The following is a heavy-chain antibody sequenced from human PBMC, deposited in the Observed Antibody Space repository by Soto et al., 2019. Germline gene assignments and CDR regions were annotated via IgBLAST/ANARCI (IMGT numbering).Heavy chain of an antibody. CDR3: ARGSYDFWSLGDYYYGMDV. CDR1: GGSISSFY. Sequence: SETLSLTCTVSGGSISSFYWTWIRQPPGKGLEWIGHIFYSGNTNYNPSLKSRLTISVDTSKIQFSLKLTSVTAADTAVCYCARGSYDFWSLGDYYYGMDVWGQGTTVTVSS. D-gene: IGHD3-3*01. CDR2: IFYSGNT. J-gene: IGHJ6*02. V-gene: IGHV4-59*01.